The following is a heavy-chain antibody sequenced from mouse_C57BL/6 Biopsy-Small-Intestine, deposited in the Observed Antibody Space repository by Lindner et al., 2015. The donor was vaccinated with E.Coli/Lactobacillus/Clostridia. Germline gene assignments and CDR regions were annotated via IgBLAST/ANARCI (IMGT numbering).Heavy chain of an antibody. V-gene: IGHV1-22*01. Sequence: EVQLQESGPELVKPGASVRMSCKASGYTFTDYNMHWVKQSHGKSLEWIGYINPNNGGTSYNQKFKGKATLTVNKSSSTAYMELRSLTSEDSAVYYCARWNDYDGFAYWGQGTLVTVSA. CDR2: INPNNGGT. CDR3: ARWNDYDGFAY. D-gene: IGHD2-4*01. CDR1: GYTFTDYN. J-gene: IGHJ3*01.